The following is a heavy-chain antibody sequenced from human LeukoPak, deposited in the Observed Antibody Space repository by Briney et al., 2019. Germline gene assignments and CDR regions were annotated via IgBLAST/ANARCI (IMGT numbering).Heavy chain of an antibody. CDR3: ARASITIFGVVSPLDY. CDR2: INPNSGGT. J-gene: IGHJ4*02. V-gene: IGHV1-2*02. D-gene: IGHD3-3*01. CDR1: GYTCTGYY. Sequence: ASVKVSCKASGYTCTGYYMHWVRQAPGQGLEWMGWINPNSGGTNYAQKFQGRVTMTRDTSISTAYMELSRLTSDDTAVYYCARASITIFGVVSPLDYWGQGTLVTVSS.